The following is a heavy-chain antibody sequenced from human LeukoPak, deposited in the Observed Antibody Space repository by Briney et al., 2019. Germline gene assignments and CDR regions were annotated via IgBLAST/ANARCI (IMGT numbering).Heavy chain of an antibody. Sequence: PSETLSLTCTVSGGSISSYYWSWIRQPPGKGLEWIGYIYYSGSTNYDPSLKSRVAISVDTSKNQFSLKVSSATAADTAVYYCARGQDSSGLLYYYYYMDVWGKGTTVTVSS. V-gene: IGHV4-59*12. CDR1: GGSISSYY. CDR2: IYYSGST. CDR3: ARGQDSSGLLYYYYYMDV. D-gene: IGHD6-19*01. J-gene: IGHJ6*03.